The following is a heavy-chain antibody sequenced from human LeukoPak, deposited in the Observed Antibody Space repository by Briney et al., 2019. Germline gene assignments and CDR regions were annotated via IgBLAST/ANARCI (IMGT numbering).Heavy chain of an antibody. CDR1: GGSVSSFQ. J-gene: IGHJ4*02. CDR3: ARGEGGSYYGYYFDY. CDR2: IYYSGSS. Sequence: SETLSLTCTVSGGSVSSFQWSWIRQPPGKGLEWIGYIYYSGSSNYNPSLKSRVTMSVDTSKNQFSLKLNSVTAADTAVYYCARGEGGSYYGYYFDYWGQGTLVTVSS. V-gene: IGHV4-59*02. D-gene: IGHD1-26*01.